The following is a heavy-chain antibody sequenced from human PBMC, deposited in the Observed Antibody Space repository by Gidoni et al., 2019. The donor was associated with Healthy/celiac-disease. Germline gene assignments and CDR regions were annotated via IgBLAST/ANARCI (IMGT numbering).Heavy chain of an antibody. D-gene: IGHD3-22*01. V-gene: IGHV3-23*01. J-gene: IGHJ4*02. Sequence: EVQLLESGGGLVQPGGSLRLSCAASGFTFSSYAMSWVRQAPGKGLEWVSAISGSGGSTYYADSVKGRFTISRDNSKNTLYLQMNSLRAEDTAVYYCAKFFPAYYYDSSGYYGGAFDYWGQGTLVTVSS. CDR3: AKFFPAYYYDSSGYYGGAFDY. CDR1: GFTFSSYA. CDR2: ISGSGGST.